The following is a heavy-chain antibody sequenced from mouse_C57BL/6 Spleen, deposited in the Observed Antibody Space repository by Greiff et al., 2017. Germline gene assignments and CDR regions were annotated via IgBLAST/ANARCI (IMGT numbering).Heavy chain of an antibody. CDR2: IHPNSGST. V-gene: IGHV1-64*01. J-gene: IGHJ2*01. D-gene: IGHD1-1*01. CDR1: GYTFTTYW. Sequence: QVQLQQPGAELVKPGASVKLSCKASGYTFTTYWMHWVKQRPGQGLEWIGMIHPNSGSTNYNEKFKNKATLTVDKSSSTAYMQLSSLTSEDSAVYYCARINCGSSDYFDYWGQGTTLTVSS. CDR3: ARINCGSSDYFDY.